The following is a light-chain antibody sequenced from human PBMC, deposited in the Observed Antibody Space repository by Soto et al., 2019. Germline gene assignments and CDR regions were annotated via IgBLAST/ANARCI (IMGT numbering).Light chain of an antibody. J-gene: IGLJ1*01. CDR1: SSNIGAGYD. CDR3: SSYTSSMTNV. V-gene: IGLV1-40*01. CDR2: GNS. Sequence: QSVLTQPPSVSGAPGQRVTISCTGSSSNIGAGYDVHWYQQLPGTAPKLLIYGNSNRPSGVPYRFSGSKSGTSASLTITGLQAADEADYFCSSYTSSMTNVFGSGTKVTVL.